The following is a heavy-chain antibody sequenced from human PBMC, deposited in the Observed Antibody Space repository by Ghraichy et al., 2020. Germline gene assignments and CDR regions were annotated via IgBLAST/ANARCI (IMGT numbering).Heavy chain of an antibody. J-gene: IGHJ4*02. D-gene: IGHD4-17*01. V-gene: IGHV1-46*01. CDR2: INPSGGST. Sequence: ASVKVSCKASGYTFTSYYMHWVQQAPGQGLEWMGIINPSGGSTSYAQKFQGRVTMTRDTSTSTVYMELSSLRSEDTAVYYCARVVGGTVTTSLVYFDYWGQGTLVTVSS. CDR1: GYTFTSYY. CDR3: ARVVGGTVTTSLVYFDY.